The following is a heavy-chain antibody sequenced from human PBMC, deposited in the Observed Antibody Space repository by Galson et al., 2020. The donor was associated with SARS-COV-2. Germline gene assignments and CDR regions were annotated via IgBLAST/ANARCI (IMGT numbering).Heavy chain of an antibody. CDR1: GDSISSGGYY. CDR2: IYYSGST. D-gene: IGHD4-17*01. V-gene: IGHV4-31*03. J-gene: IGHJ4*02. Sequence: ALETLSLTCTVSGDSISSGGYYWSWIRQHPGKGLEWIGYIYYSGSTYYNPSLKSRVTISVDTSKNQFSLKLSSVTAADTAVYYCARVQSYGEDFDYWGQGTLVTVSS. CDR3: ARVQSYGEDFDY.